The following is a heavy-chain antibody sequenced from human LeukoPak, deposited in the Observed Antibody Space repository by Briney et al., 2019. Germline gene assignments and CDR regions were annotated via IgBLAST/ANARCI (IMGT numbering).Heavy chain of an antibody. CDR1: GGSFSGYY. J-gene: IGHJ3*02. CDR3: AGEFAAGGAFDI. Sequence: SETLSLTCAVYGGSFSGYYWSWIRQPPGKGLEWIGEINHSGSTNYNPSLKSRVTISVDTSKNQFSLKLSSVTAADTAVYYCAGEFAAGGAFDIWGQGTVVTVSS. V-gene: IGHV4-34*01. CDR2: INHSGST. D-gene: IGHD2-8*02.